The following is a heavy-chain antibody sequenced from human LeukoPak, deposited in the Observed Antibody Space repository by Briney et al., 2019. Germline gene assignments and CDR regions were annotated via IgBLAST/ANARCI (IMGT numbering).Heavy chain of an antibody. J-gene: IGHJ4*02. V-gene: IGHV3-7*01. D-gene: IGHD2-2*01. CDR3: ARGEYQLTQQ. CDR1: GLTFSSYW. CDR2: IKQDGSEK. Sequence: PGGSLRLSCAASGLTFSSYWMSWVRQAPGKGLEWVDKIKQDGSEKYYVDFVKGRFTISKDNAKNSLFLQMNSLRAEDTAVYYCARGEYQLTQQWGQGTLVTVSS.